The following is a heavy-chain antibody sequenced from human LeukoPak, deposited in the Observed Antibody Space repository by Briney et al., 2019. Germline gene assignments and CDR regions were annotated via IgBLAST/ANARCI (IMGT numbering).Heavy chain of an antibody. J-gene: IGHJ6*02. V-gene: IGHV3-23*01. CDR1: GFTFSSYA. CDR3: AKANHGFWRGYRGSYYYYGMDV. CDR2: ISGSGGST. D-gene: IGHD3-3*01. Sequence: GGSLRLSCAASGFTFSSYAMSWVRQAPGKGLEWVSAISGSGGSTYYADSVKGRFTISRDNSKNTLYLQMNSLRAEDTAVYYCAKANHGFWRGYRGSYYYYGMDVWGQGTTVTVSS.